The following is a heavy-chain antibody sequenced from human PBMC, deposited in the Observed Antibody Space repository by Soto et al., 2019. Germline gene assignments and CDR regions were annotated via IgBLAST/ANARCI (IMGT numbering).Heavy chain of an antibody. V-gene: IGHV1-3*01. Sequence: QVQLVQSGAEVKKPGASVKVSCKASGYTFTSYAMHWVRQAPGQRLEWMGWINAGNGNTKYSQKFQGRVTITRDTSASTAYMELSSLRSEDTAVYYCARVRRDSSSWYYYYGMDVWGQGTTVTVSS. CDR3: ARVRRDSSSWYYYYGMDV. J-gene: IGHJ6*02. D-gene: IGHD6-13*01. CDR1: GYTFTSYA. CDR2: INAGNGNT.